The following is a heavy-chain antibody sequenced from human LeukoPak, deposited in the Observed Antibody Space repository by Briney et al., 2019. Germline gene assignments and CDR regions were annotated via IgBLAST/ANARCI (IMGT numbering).Heavy chain of an antibody. V-gene: IGHV4-39*01. CDR1: GGSISSSSYY. D-gene: IGHD6-19*01. Sequence: SETLSLTCTVSGGSISSSSYYWGWIRQPPGKGLEWIGSIYYSGSTYYNPSLKSRVTISVDTSKNQFSLKLSSVTAADTAVYYCARLFEEAVDKKYNWFDPWGQGTLVTVSS. CDR3: ARLFEEAVDKKYNWFDP. CDR2: IYYSGST. J-gene: IGHJ5*02.